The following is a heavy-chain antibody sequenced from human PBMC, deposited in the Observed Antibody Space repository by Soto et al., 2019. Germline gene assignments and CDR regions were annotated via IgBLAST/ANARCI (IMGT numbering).Heavy chain of an antibody. Sequence: EVQLLESGGGLVQRGGSLRLSCAASVFIFNNYAMTWVRQAPGKGLEWVARVSGRGGSAYYADSVKGRLTISRDNSNNTLYLQTTDGRGKDTAVYYCVRRAGGAVVWYYDLWGRGNLVSVFS. CDR3: VRRAGGAVVWYYDL. CDR2: VSGRGGSA. CDR1: VFIFNNYA. J-gene: IGHJ2*01. D-gene: IGHD2-21*01. V-gene: IGHV3-23*01.